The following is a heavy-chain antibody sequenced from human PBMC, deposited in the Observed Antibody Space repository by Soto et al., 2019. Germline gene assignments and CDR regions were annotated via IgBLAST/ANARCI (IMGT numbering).Heavy chain of an antibody. CDR2: IYYIGST. D-gene: IGHD2-2*01. V-gene: IGHV4-59*01. CDR3: AKVIVLVPAASYGMDV. J-gene: IGHJ6*01. CDR1: GGSICDDY. Sequence: SETLSLTCTVSGGSICDDYWGWIRQPPGKGLEWIGYIYYIGSTNYNPSLKSRVTMSVDTSKNQFSLKLMSVTAADTAVYYCAKVIVLVPAASYGMDVWGLGTTVT.